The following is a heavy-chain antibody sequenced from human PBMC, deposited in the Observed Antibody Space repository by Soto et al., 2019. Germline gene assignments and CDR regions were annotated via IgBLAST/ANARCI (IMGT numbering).Heavy chain of an antibody. CDR3: ARDAGIEYYDSSGYYFPQGYYYGMDV. D-gene: IGHD3-22*01. J-gene: IGHJ6*02. CDR2: ISAYNGNT. CDR1: GYTFTSYG. V-gene: IGHV1-18*04. Sequence: ASVKVSCKASGYTFTSYGISWVRQAPGQGLEWMGWISAYNGNTNYAQKLQGRVTMTTDTSTSTAYMELRSLRSDDTAVYYCARDAGIEYYDSSGYYFPQGYYYGMDVWGQGTTVTVSS.